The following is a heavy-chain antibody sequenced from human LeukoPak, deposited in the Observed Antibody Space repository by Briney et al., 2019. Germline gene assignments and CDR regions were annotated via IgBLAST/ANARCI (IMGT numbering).Heavy chain of an antibody. J-gene: IGHJ4*02. CDR3: ARETAHCGGDCYDN. CDR2: IGINEDNI. D-gene: IGHD2-21*01. Sequence: PGGSLRLSSAGHGFIFSSYEINWVRQAPGKGLEWISYIGINEDNIYYADSVKGRFTISRDNAKSSVFLQMNSLRVEDTAVYYCARETAHCGGDCYDNWGQGTLVTVSS. CDR1: GFIFSSYE. V-gene: IGHV3-48*03.